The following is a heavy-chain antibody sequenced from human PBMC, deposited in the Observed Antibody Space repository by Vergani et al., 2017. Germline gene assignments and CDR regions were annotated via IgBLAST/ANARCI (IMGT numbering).Heavy chain of an antibody. Sequence: QVRLVESGGGVVQPGRSLRLSCAASGFSFTSYGMHWVRQPLGKGLEWVATISFDGNKKDYTEAVRGRFTISRDSSKTLYLQMDSLRVEDTAMYFCARERLQWERGQGYMDVWGKGTTVTVSS. D-gene: IGHD1-26*01. CDR1: GFSFTSYG. J-gene: IGHJ6*03. CDR2: ISFDGNKK. V-gene: IGHV3-30*03. CDR3: ARERLQWERGQGYMDV.